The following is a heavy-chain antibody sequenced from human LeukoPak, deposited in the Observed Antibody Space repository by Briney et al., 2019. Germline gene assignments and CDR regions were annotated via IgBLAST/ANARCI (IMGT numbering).Heavy chain of an antibody. CDR3: ARDSDIVVVPAARLRFGAFDI. D-gene: IGHD2-2*01. CDR1: GFTFSSYS. V-gene: IGHV3-21*01. CDR2: I. J-gene: IGHJ3*02. Sequence: GGSLRLSCAASGFTFSSYSMSWVRQAPGKGLEWVSSIYYADSVEGRFTISRDNAKNSLYLQMNSLRAEDTAVYYCARDSDIVVVPAARLRFGAFDIWGQGTMVTVSS.